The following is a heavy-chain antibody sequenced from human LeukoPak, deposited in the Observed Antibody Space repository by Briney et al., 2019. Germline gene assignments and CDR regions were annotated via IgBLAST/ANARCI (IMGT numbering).Heavy chain of an antibody. Sequence: SGGSLRLSCAASGFTFSSYGMHWARQAPGEGVGWVSYISSSRSYIYYADSVRGGFTISRDNEKNSLYLQMNSRRAEDTAVYYSARDSGSYPARVDSWGQGPLSTVS. CDR2: ISSSRSYI. D-gene: IGHD1-26*01. J-gene: IGHJ4*02. CDR1: GFTFSSYG. CDR3: ARDSGSYPARVDS. V-gene: IGHV3-21*01.